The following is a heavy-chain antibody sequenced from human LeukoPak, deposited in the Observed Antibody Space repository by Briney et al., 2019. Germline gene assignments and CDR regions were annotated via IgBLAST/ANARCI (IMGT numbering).Heavy chain of an antibody. V-gene: IGHV4-61*02. CDR1: GDSISSGSYY. Sequence: SETLSLTCSVSGDSISSGSYYWSWIRQPAGKGLEWIGRIYTTGSTNYNPSLKSRVTISVDTSENQFSLEVSSVTAADTGVHYCARVALGSSTWYGRDDVGFDYWGQGTLVTVSS. CDR3: ARVALGSSTWYGRDDVGFDY. D-gene: IGHD6-13*01. CDR2: IYTTGST. J-gene: IGHJ4*02.